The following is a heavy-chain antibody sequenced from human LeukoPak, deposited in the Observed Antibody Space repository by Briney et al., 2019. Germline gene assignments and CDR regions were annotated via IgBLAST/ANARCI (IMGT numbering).Heavy chain of an antibody. V-gene: IGHV7-4-1*01. CDR1: GYTFISYS. D-gene: IGHD6-13*01. CDR3: ARSIGAAGYMDV. Sequence: ASVKVSCKASGYTFISYSMNWVRQAPGQGLEWMGWINTNTGNPTYAQGFTGRFVFSLDTSVSTAYLQIKAEDTAVYYCARSIGAAGYMDVWGQGTMVTVSS. CDR2: INTNTGNP. J-gene: IGHJ3*01.